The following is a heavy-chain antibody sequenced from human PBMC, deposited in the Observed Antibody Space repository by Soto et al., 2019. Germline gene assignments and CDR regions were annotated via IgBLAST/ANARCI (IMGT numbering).Heavy chain of an antibody. D-gene: IGHD3-10*01. V-gene: IGHV3-33*01. J-gene: IGHJ4*02. CDR2: IWYDGSNK. CDR1: GFTFSSYG. CDR3: ARDPVLLWFGELVD. Sequence: GGSLRLSCAASGFTFSSYGMHWVRQAPGKGLEWVAVIWYDGSNKYYADSVKGRFTISRDNSKNTLYLQMNSLRAEDTAVYYCARDPVLLWFGELVDWGQGTLVTVSS.